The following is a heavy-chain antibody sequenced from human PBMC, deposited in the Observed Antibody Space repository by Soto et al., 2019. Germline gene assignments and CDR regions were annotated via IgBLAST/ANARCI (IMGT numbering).Heavy chain of an antibody. V-gene: IGHV4-59*08. D-gene: IGHD6-19*01. Sequence: QVQLQESGPGLVKPSETLSLTCTVSGGSISSYYWSWIRQPPVKGLEWIGYVYYSGSTNYNPALKSRVTISVDTSKTPFSLKLCSVTAADTAVYYCARRSGWFPSPFDSWGQGTLVTVSS. CDR3: ARRSGWFPSPFDS. CDR2: VYYSGST. J-gene: IGHJ4*02. CDR1: GGSISSYY.